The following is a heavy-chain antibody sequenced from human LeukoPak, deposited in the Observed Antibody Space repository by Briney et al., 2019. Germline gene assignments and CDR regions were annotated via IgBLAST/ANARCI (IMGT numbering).Heavy chain of an antibody. CDR3: ARVRAIGVGRRYYFDY. V-gene: IGHV4-34*01. Sequence: SETLSLTCAVYGGSFSGYFWSWIRQPPGKGLEWIGEINHSGITNHNPSLQSRVTISVDTSNNQFSLKLSSVTAADTAVYYCARVRAIGVGRRYYFDYWGQGTLVTVSS. CDR2: INHSGIT. J-gene: IGHJ4*02. D-gene: IGHD3-16*01. CDR1: GGSFSGYF.